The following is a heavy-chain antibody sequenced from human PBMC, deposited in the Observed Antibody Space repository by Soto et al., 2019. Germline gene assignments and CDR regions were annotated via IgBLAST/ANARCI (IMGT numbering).Heavy chain of an antibody. Sequence: GGSLRLSCAASGFTFSNAWMSWVRQAPGKGLEWVGRIKSKTDGGTTDYAEPVKSRFTISRDDSKNTLYLQMNSLKTEDTAVYYCTTAPAADKKPFDYWGQGTLVTVSS. V-gene: IGHV3-15*01. CDR2: IKSKTDGGTT. J-gene: IGHJ4*02. CDR1: GFTFSNAW. CDR3: TTAPAADKKPFDY. D-gene: IGHD6-13*01.